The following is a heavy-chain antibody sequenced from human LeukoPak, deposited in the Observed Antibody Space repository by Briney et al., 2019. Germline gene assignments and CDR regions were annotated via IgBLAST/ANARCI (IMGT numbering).Heavy chain of an antibody. D-gene: IGHD6-19*01. J-gene: IGHJ4*02. Sequence: GGSLRLSCAASGFTFSNAWMTWVRQAPGKGLEWVGRIKSKTNGGTTDYAAPVKGRFTISRDDSKNTLYLQMNSLRDEDTAVYYCAKAVSGWELDYWGQGTLVTVSS. CDR2: IKSKTNGGTT. V-gene: IGHV3-15*01. CDR3: AKAVSGWELDY. CDR1: GFTFSNAW.